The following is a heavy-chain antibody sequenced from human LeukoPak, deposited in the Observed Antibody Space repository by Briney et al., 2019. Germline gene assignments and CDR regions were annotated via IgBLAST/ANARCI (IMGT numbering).Heavy chain of an antibody. V-gene: IGHV3-7*01. CDR3: MCWGADNH. J-gene: IGHJ4*02. D-gene: IGHD7-27*01. Sequence: GGSLRLSCTFSGLTFRSYWMNWVRQAPGKGLEWVANINPGGNEIRSVDSVKGRSIISRDNAKNSLDLQMSSLRVEDTAVYYCMCWGADNHWGQGVLVTVSS. CDR1: GLTFRSYW. CDR2: INPGGNEI.